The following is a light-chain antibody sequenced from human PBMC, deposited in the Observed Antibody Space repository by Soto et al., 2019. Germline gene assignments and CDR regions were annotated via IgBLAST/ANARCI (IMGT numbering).Light chain of an antibody. CDR3: AALADSRNGGV. CDR2: SNN. J-gene: IGLJ2*01. Sequence: QSALTQPPSASGTPGQRVTISCSGSSSNIGSNTVNWYQQLPGTAPKLLIYSNNQRPSGVPDRFSGSKSGTSASLAISGLQSEDEADYYCAALADSRNGGVFGGGTQLTVL. V-gene: IGLV1-44*01. CDR1: SSNIGSNT.